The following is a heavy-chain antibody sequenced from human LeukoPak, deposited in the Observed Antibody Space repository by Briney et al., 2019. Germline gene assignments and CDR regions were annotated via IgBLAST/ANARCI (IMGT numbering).Heavy chain of an antibody. CDR2: ISSSSSYI. D-gene: IGHD1-26*01. J-gene: IGHJ4*02. CDR3: ARDRHSGSCYEYDY. CDR1: GFTFSSYS. Sequence: GGSLRLSCAASGFTFSSYSMNWVRQAPGKGLEWVSSISSSSSYIYYADSVKGRFTISRDNAKNSLYLQMNSLRAEDTAVYYCARDRHSGSCYEYDYWGQGTLVTASS. V-gene: IGHV3-21*01.